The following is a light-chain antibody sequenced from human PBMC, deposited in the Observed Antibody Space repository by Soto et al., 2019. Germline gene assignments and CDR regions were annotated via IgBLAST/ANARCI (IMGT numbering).Light chain of an antibody. CDR3: QQYSNWPS. J-gene: IGKJ4*01. CDR2: GAS. Sequence: EIVMTQSPATLSVSPGERATLSCRASQSVSTNLAGYQQKPGQAPRVLIYGASTRATGIPARFSGSGSGTEFTLTISSLQSEDFAVYYCQQYSNWPSFGGGTKVEIK. V-gene: IGKV3-15*01. CDR1: QSVSTN.